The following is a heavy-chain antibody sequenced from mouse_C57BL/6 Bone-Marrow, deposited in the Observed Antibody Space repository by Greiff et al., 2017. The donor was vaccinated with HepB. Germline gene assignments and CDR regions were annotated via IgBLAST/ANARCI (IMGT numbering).Heavy chain of an antibody. CDR3: ARRGLSWFAY. CDR2: INPSNGGT. V-gene: IGHV1-42*01. CDR1: GYSFTGYY. Sequence: VQLKESGPELVKPGASVKISCKASGYSFTGYYMNWVKQSPEKSLEWIGEINPSNGGTTYNQKFKAKATLTVDKSSSTAYMQLKSLTSEDAAVYYCARRGLSWFAYWGQGTLVTVSA. D-gene: IGHD3-1*01. J-gene: IGHJ3*01.